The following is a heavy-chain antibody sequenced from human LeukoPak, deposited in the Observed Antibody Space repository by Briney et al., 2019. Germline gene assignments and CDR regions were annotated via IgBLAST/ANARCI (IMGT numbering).Heavy chain of an antibody. CDR1: GFTFGDYA. Sequence: GRSLRLSCTVSGFTFGDYAVSWVRQAPGKGLEWEGFIRSKAYGRTTEYAESVKGRFTILRDDCKSIAYLQMNSLKTEDTAVYYCTRDPLHYYGSGSCYHFDYWGQGTLVTV. D-gene: IGHD3-10*01. CDR2: IRSKAYGRTT. V-gene: IGHV3-49*04. CDR3: TRDPLHYYGSGSCYHFDY. J-gene: IGHJ4*02.